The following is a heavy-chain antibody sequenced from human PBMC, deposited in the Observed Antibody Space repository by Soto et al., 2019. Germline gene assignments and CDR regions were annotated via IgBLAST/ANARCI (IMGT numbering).Heavy chain of an antibody. Sequence: PSVKVSCKASGGTFSSYAISWVRQAPGQGLEWMGGIIPIFGTANYAQKFQGRVTITADESTSTAYMELSSLRSEDTAVYYCATVARGYSYGPLDYWGQGTLVTVSS. V-gene: IGHV1-69*13. CDR2: IIPIFGTA. D-gene: IGHD5-18*01. J-gene: IGHJ4*02. CDR3: ATVARGYSYGPLDY. CDR1: GGTFSSYA.